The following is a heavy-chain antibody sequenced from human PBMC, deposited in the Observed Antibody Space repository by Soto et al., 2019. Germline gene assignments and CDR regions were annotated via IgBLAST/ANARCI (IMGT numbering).Heavy chain of an antibody. CDR3: ASPTLGAFDI. CDR1: CGSISSCNYY. CDR2: IYYSGST. D-gene: IGHD3-16*01. J-gene: IGHJ3*02. V-gene: IGHV4-39*01. Sequence: LTCTVSCGSISSCNYYWGWIRQPPGRGLGWIRSIYYSGSTSYNSSLKSQVTISVDTSKNQFYLRLSSVTAADRAVYYCASPTLGAFDIWGQGTMVTVSS.